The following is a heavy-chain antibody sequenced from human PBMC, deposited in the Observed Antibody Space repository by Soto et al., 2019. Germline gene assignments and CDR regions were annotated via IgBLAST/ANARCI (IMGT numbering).Heavy chain of an antibody. CDR1: GGSFSGYY. CDR2: INHSGST. D-gene: IGHD5-18*01. CDR3: AIHTARGGSLFDY. V-gene: IGHV4-34*01. Sequence: KTSETLSLTCAVYGGSFSGYYWSWIRQPPGKGLEWIGEINHSGSTNYNPSLKSRATISVDTSKNQFSLKLSSVTAADTAVYYCAIHTARGGSLFDYWGQGTLVTVSS. J-gene: IGHJ4*02.